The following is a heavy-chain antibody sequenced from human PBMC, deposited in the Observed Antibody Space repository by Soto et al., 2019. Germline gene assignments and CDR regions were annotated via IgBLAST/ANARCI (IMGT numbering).Heavy chain of an antibody. Sequence: EVRLLESGGGLVQPGGSLRLSCVASGFIFSNYAISWLRQGPGKGLEWVSAISGSGGSTYYADSVKGRFTISRDNSKNTLYLQMNSLRVEDSAVYYCVKERSGHSYADSWGQGTLVTVSS. V-gene: IGHV3-23*01. CDR1: GFIFSNYA. CDR3: VKERSGHSYADS. CDR2: ISGSGGST. D-gene: IGHD5-18*01. J-gene: IGHJ4*02.